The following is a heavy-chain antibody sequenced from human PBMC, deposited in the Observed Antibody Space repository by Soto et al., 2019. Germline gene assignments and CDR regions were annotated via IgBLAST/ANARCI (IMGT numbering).Heavy chain of an antibody. Sequence: ASVKVSCKASGYTFTSYGISWVRQAPGQGLEWMGWISAYNGNTNYAQKLQGRVTMTTATSTSTAYMELRSLRSDDTAVYYCAREGPVTTVDDAFDIWGQGTMVTVSS. V-gene: IGHV1-18*01. CDR3: AREGPVTTVDDAFDI. D-gene: IGHD4-17*01. J-gene: IGHJ3*02. CDR2: ISAYNGNT. CDR1: GYTFTSYG.